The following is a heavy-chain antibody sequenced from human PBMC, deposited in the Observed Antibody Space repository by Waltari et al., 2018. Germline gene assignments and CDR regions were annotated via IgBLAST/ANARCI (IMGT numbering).Heavy chain of an antibody. D-gene: IGHD4-17*01. J-gene: IGHJ4*02. Sequence: QVQLQESGPGLVKPSETLSLTCTVSGGSITGYYWSWIRQPPGKGLEWIGHIYYNGNTDYNPSHKSRVTISVDTSKNQFSLKLSSVTAADTAVYYCAREIYGGNSRPYDYWGQGTLVTVSS. V-gene: IGHV4-59*01. CDR3: AREIYGGNSRPYDY. CDR1: GGSITGYY. CDR2: IYYNGNT.